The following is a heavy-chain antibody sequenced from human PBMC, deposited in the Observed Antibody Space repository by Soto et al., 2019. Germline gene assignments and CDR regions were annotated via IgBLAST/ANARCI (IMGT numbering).Heavy chain of an antibody. J-gene: IGHJ4*02. CDR1: GGTFSSYA. CDR2: IIPFFGTA. CDR3: ARYRYGYSYFDY. D-gene: IGHD5-18*01. Sequence: GASVKVSCKASGGTFSSYAISWVRQAPGQGLEWMGGIIPFFGTANYAQKFQGRVTITADESTSTAYMELSSLRSEDTAVYYCARYRYGYSYFDYWGQGTLVTVSS. V-gene: IGHV1-69*13.